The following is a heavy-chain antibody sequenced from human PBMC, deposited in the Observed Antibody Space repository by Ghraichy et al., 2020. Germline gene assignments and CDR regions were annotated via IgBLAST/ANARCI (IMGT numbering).Heavy chain of an antibody. V-gene: IGHV4-34*01. D-gene: IGHD3-10*02. CDR2: INHSGST. CDR1: GGPFSGYY. J-gene: IGHJ4*02. CDR3: ARGRWTMWRTYYFDY. Sequence: SQTPLTCAGYGGPFSGYYWTWIRQPPGKGLEWIGEINHSGSTNYNPSLKSRVTISVDTSKNQFSLKLSSVTAADTAVYYCARGRWTMWRTYYFDYWGQGTLVTVSS.